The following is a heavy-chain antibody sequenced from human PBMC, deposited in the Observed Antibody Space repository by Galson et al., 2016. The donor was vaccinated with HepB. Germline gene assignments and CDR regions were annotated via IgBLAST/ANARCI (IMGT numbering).Heavy chain of an antibody. J-gene: IGHJ4*02. D-gene: IGHD3-9*01. CDR3: ARDSPIWD. V-gene: IGHV3-53*01. CDR2: IYSGGNT. Sequence: SLRLSCAASGFAFSSHSMNWVRQAPGKGLEWVSGIYSGGNTYYADSVKGRFTISRDNSKSTLYLQMNSLRVEDTAMYYCARDSPIWDWGQGTLVTVSS. CDR1: GFAFSSHS.